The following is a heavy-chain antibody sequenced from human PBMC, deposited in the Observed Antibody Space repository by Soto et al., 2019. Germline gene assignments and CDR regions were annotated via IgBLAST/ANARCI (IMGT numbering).Heavy chain of an antibody. D-gene: IGHD6-19*01. CDR1: GFTFSSYA. Sequence: VQLVESGGGVVQPGRSLRLSCAASGFTFSSYAMHWVRQAPGKGLEWVAVISYDGSNKYYADSVKGRFTISRDNSKNTLYLQMNSLRAEDTAVYYCARVGSGWRLTWYFDYWGQGTLVTVSS. V-gene: IGHV3-30-3*01. CDR2: ISYDGSNK. J-gene: IGHJ4*02. CDR3: ARVGSGWRLTWYFDY.